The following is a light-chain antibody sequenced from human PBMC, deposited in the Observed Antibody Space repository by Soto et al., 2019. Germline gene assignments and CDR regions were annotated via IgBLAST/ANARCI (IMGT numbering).Light chain of an antibody. V-gene: IGKV3-15*01. CDR2: GAS. J-gene: IGKJ4*01. CDR1: QSTNNY. CDR3: QQYNTWPLT. Sequence: EIVMTQSPATLSVSPGERATLSCRASQSTNNYLAWYQQKPGQAPRLLIDGASTRATGIPARFSGSGSETEFTLTISSLQSEDFAVYYCQQYNTWPLTFGGGTKVEIK.